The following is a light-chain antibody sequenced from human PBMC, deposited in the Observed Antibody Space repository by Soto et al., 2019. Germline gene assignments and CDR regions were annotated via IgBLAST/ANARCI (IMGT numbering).Light chain of an antibody. V-gene: IGKV3-20*01. CDR3: QQYGISPYS. Sequence: EVVLTQSPATLSLAPGERATLSCRASQFLSSYLAWYQQKPGQPPRLLIYGTSSRATGVPDRFSGSGSGTDFTLTISRLEREDFAFYYCQQYGISPYSFGQGTKVDIK. CDR2: GTS. J-gene: IGKJ2*03. CDR1: QFLSSY.